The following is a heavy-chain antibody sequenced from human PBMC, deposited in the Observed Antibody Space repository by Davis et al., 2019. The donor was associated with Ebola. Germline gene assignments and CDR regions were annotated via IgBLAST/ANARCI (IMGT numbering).Heavy chain of an antibody. CDR1: GYTFTSYY. CDR3: ARDRYCSSTSCYPYNWFDP. Sequence: ASVKVSCKASGYTFTSYYMHWVRQAPGQGLEWMGIINPSGGSTSYAQKFQGRVTMTRDTSTSTVYMELSSLRSEDTAVYYCARDRYCSSTSCYPYNWFDPWGQGTLVTVSS. CDR2: INPSGGST. D-gene: IGHD2-2*01. V-gene: IGHV1-46*01. J-gene: IGHJ5*02.